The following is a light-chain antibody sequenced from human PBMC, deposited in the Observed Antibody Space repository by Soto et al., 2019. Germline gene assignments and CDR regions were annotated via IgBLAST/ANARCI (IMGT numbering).Light chain of an antibody. Sequence: QSVLTQPPSVSGAQGQRVTISCTGSSSNIGAGYDVHWYQQLPGTAPKLLIYGNSNRPSGVPDRFSGSKSGTSASLAITGLQAEDEADYYCQSYDSSLTGGVFGGGTKVTVL. CDR3: QSYDSSLTGGV. V-gene: IGLV1-40*01. CDR2: GNS. J-gene: IGLJ2*01. CDR1: SSNIGAGYD.